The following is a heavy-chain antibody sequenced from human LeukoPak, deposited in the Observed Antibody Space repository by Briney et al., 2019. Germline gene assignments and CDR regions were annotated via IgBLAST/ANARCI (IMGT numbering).Heavy chain of an antibody. D-gene: IGHD3-22*01. CDR2: IYYGGST. Sequence: PSETLSLTCTVSGGSISSTTYYWVWIRQPPGKGLEWIRSIYYGGSTYYNPSLRSRVTISVDTSKNHFSLNLTSLTAADTAVFYCARFNYYDTDGYFDYWGQGTLVTVSS. CDR3: ARFNYYDTDGYFDY. V-gene: IGHV4-39*02. CDR1: GGSISSTTYY. J-gene: IGHJ4*02.